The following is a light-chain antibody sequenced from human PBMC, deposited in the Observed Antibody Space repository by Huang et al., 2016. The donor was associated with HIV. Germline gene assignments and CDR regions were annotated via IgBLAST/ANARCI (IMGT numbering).Light chain of an antibody. Sequence: DILLTQSPSSLSASVGDMVTITCRASQNINTYLIWYQQKPVKAPNLLIHSASTLQTGVPSRFSGSGSGTDFTLTVNSLQPEDSATYYCQQGYSALITFGQGTRL. CDR1: QNINTY. CDR2: SAS. J-gene: IGKJ5*01. CDR3: QQGYSALIT. V-gene: IGKV1-39*01.